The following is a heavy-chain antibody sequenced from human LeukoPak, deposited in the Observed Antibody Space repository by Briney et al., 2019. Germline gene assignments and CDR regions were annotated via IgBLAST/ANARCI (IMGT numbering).Heavy chain of an antibody. CDR3: TGNYYGSGSYADFDY. V-gene: IGHV3-49*04. Sequence: GGSLRLSCTASGFTFGDYAMSWVRQAPGKGLEWVGFIRSKAYGGTTEYAVSVKGRFTISRDDSKNTAYLQMDSLKTEDTAVYYCTGNYYGSGSYADFDYWGQGTLVTVSS. CDR1: GFTFGDYA. J-gene: IGHJ4*02. D-gene: IGHD3-10*01. CDR2: IRSKAYGGTT.